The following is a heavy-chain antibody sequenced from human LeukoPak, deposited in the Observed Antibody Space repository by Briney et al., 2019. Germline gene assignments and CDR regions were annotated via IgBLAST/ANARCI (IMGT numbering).Heavy chain of an antibody. CDR2: IKSKTEGRTT. CDR1: GFTLSNAW. Sequence: GGSLRLTRAPSGFTLSNAWMSSVRETPGKGLEWVGRIKSKTEGRTTDYAAPIQDRFTISRDDSKNTLYLQMNNLKTEDTAVYCCLSFGAFDIWGQGTMVTVSS. D-gene: IGHD3-3*01. CDR3: LSFGAFDI. J-gene: IGHJ3*02. V-gene: IGHV3-15*01.